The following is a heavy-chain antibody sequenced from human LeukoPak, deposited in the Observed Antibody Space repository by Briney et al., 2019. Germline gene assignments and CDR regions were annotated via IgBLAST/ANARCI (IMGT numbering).Heavy chain of an antibody. CDR2: IIPILGIA. J-gene: IGHJ6*02. Sequence: SVKVSCKASGGTFSSYAISWVRQAPGQGLEWMGMIIPILGIANYAQKFQGRVTITADKSTSTAYMELSSLRSEDTAVYYCARASPADPTMVRGVYYYGMDVWGQGTTVTVSS. D-gene: IGHD3-10*01. V-gene: IGHV1-69*04. CDR1: GGTFSSYA. CDR3: ARASPADPTMVRGVYYYGMDV.